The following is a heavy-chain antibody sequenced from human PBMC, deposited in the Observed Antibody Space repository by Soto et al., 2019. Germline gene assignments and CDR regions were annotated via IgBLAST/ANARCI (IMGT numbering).Heavy chain of an antibody. CDR2: VNPTGGST. CDR1: GYTFTSYY. V-gene: IGHV1-46*03. J-gene: IGHJ4*02. CDR3: ARHLAAGDS. D-gene: IGHD6-25*01. Sequence: GASVKVSCKASGYTFTSYYIHWVRQAPGQGLEWMAIVNPTGGSTNYAQKFQGIATVTFDTSTSTVFMELNSLRYEDTAVYYCARHLAAGDSWGQGTLVTVSS.